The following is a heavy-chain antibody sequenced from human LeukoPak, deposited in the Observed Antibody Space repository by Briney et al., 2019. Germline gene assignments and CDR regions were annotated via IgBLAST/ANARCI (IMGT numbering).Heavy chain of an antibody. CDR3: AREYRSGGTLYYFDY. D-gene: IGHD6-19*01. J-gene: IGHJ4*02. CDR1: GGSXXSYY. Sequence: GGSXXSYYXSWIRQPPGKGLEWIGYIYYSGSTNYNPSLKSRVTISVDTSKNQFSLKLSSVTAADTAVYYCAREYRSGGTLYYFDYWGQGTLVTVSS. CDR2: IYYSGST. V-gene: IGHV4-59*01.